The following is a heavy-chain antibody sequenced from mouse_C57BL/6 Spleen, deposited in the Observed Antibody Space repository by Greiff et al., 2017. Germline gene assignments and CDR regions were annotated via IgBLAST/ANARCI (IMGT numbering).Heavy chain of an antibody. CDR1: GYTFTSYW. Sequence: QVQLQQPGAELVKPGASVKMSCKASGYTFTSYWITWVKQRPGQGLEWIGDIYPGSGSTNYNEKFKGKATLTVDTSSSTAYMQLSSLTSEDSAVYYCARGDDYDDGCYYAMDYWGQGTSVTVSS. CDR2: IYPGSGST. D-gene: IGHD2-4*01. CDR3: ARGDDYDDGCYYAMDY. V-gene: IGHV1-55*01. J-gene: IGHJ4*01.